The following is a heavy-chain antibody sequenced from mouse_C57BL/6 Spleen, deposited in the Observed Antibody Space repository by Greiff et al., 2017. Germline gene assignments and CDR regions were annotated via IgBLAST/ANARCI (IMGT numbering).Heavy chain of an antibody. Sequence: VQRVESGAELARPGASVKMSCKASGYTFTSYTMHWVKQRPGQGLEWIGYINPSSGYTKYNQKFKDKATLTADKSSSTAYMQLSSLTSEDSAVYYCARGSYYFDYWGQGTTLTVSS. CDR2: INPSSGYT. CDR3: ARGSYYFDY. CDR1: GYTFTSYT. V-gene: IGHV1-4*01. J-gene: IGHJ2*01.